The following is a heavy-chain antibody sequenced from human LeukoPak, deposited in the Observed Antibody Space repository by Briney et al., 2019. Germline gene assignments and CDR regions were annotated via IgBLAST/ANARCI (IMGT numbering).Heavy chain of an antibody. CDR2: ISAYNGNT. CDR1: GYTFTSYG. V-gene: IGHV1-18*01. J-gene: IGHJ4*02. D-gene: IGHD6-6*01. Sequence: GAAVKVSCKASGYTFTSYGISWVRQAPGQGLEWMGWISAYNGNTNYAQKLQGRVTMTTDTSTSTAYTELRTLISADTAVYYCARALQLWDSSSDYWGQGTLVTVSS. CDR3: ARALQLWDSSSDY.